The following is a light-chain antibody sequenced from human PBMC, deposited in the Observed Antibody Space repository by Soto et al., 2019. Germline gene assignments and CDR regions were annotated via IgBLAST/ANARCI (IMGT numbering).Light chain of an antibody. J-gene: IGKJ5*01. CDR3: QQRSNWPQIT. Sequence: EIVMTQSPATLSLSPGERATLSCRASQTVIHNYLAWYQQKPGQAPRLLIYDASNRATGIPARFSGSGSGTDFTLTISSLEPEDFAVYYCQQRSNWPQITFGQGTRLEI. CDR2: DAS. CDR1: QTVIHNY. V-gene: IGKV3-11*01.